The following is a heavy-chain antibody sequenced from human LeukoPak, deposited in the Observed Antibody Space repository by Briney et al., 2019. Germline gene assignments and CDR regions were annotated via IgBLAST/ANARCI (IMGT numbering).Heavy chain of an antibody. V-gene: IGHV3-9*01. CDR3: AKGVAYCGGDCPPGHFDY. Sequence: GGSLRLSCAASGFTFDDYAMHWVRQAPGKGLEWVSGISWNSGSIGYADSVKGRFTISRDNAKNSLYLQMNSLRAEDTALYYCAKGVAYCGGDCPPGHFDYWGQGTLVTVSS. J-gene: IGHJ4*02. D-gene: IGHD2-21*02. CDR1: GFTFDDYA. CDR2: ISWNSGSI.